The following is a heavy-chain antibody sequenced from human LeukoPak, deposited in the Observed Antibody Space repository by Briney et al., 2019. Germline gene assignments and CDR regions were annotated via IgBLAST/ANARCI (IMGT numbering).Heavy chain of an antibody. D-gene: IGHD3-22*01. J-gene: IGHJ4*02. CDR1: EFSVGSNY. CDR3: AREYYYDSSKAPLDY. Sequence: GGSLRLSCAASEFSVGSNYMTWVRQAPGKGPEWVSLIYSGGSTYYADSVKGRFTISRDNAKNSLYLQMNSLRAEDTAVYYCAREYYYDSSKAPLDYWGQGTLVTVSS. CDR2: IYSGGST. V-gene: IGHV3-66*01.